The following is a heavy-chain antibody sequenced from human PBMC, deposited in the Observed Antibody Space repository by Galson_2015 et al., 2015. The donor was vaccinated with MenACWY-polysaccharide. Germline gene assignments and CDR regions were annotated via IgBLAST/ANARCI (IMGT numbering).Heavy chain of an antibody. V-gene: IGHV4-59*11. CDR1: GGSMNSRF. Sequence: SETLSLTCSIYGGSMNSRFWSWIRQFPGKGLEWIGNLYSRRTTRTNPSLKTRVTISEDTSKNQFSLTLASVTAAGTALYYCARGAMGTVTGMWYFDLWGRGTLVSVSS. D-gene: IGHD5-24*01. J-gene: IGHJ2*01. CDR2: LYSRRTT. CDR3: ARGAMGTVTGMWYFDL.